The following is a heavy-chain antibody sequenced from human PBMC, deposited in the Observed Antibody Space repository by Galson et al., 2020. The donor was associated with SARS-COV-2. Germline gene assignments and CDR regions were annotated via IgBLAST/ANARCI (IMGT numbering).Heavy chain of an antibody. Sequence: ASETLSLTCSVSSGFLSSTSYYWGWIRQPPGQGLEWIGSVYYNGKAFYTPSLKPRLTISVDTSKNQFSLTLTSVTAADTAIYYCARKEATYDYWGHGILVTVSS. CDR2: VYYNGKA. CDR3: ARKEATYDY. J-gene: IGHJ4*01. CDR1: SGFLSSTSYY. V-gene: IGHV4-39*07.